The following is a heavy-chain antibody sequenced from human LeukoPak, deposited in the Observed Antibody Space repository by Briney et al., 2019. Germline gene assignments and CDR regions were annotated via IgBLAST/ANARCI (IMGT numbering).Heavy chain of an antibody. J-gene: IGHJ4*02. D-gene: IGHD5-18*01. V-gene: IGHV3-7*01. CDR1: GFAFNTYW. Sequence: GGSLRLSCVASGFAFNTYWMAWVRHSPGKGLEWVANIKQDGSEKKYVDSVKGRFTISRDNAKTSFYLQMNSLRAEDTAMYYCARSLWPEDYWGQGTLVTVSS. CDR3: ARSLWPEDY. CDR2: IKQDGSEK.